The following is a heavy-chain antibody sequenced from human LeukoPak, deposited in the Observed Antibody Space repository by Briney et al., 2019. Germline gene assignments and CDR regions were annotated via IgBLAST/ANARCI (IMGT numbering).Heavy chain of an antibody. J-gene: IGHJ3*02. D-gene: IGHD3-22*01. CDR3: ARDGVWSSGPYDAFDI. Sequence: GASVKVSCKASGYTFTSYAMHWVRQAPGQRLEWMGWINAGNGNTKYSQKFQGRVTITRDTSASTAYMELSSLRSEDTAVYYCARDGVWSSGPYDAFDIWGQGTMVTVSS. CDR2: INAGNGNT. CDR1: GYTFTSYA. V-gene: IGHV1-3*01.